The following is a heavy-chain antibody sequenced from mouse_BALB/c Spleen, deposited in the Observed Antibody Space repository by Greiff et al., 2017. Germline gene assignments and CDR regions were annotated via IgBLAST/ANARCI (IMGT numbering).Heavy chain of an antibody. CDR2: ISYSGST. CDR3: ARRSSYAMDY. CDR1: GYSITSDYA. J-gene: IGHJ4*01. D-gene: IGHD1-3*01. Sequence: EVQLQQSGPGLVKPSQSLSLTCTVTGYSITSDYAWNWIRQFPGNKLEWMGYISYSGSTSYNPSLKSRISITRDTSKNQFFLQLNSVTTEDTATYYCARRSSYAMDYWGQGTSVTVSS. V-gene: IGHV3-2*02.